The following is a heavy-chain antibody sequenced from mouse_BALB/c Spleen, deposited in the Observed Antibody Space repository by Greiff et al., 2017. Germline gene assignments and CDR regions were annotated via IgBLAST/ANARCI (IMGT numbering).Heavy chain of an antibody. CDR3: ARSGLYDGYLFYFDY. CDR1: GFTFSSFG. Sequence: EVQLVESGGGLVQPGGSRKLSCAASGFTFSSFGMHWVRQAPEKGLEWVAYISSGSSTIYYADTVKGRFTISRDNPKNTLFLQMTSLRSEDTAMYYCARSGLYDGYLFYFDYWGQGTTLTVSS. V-gene: IGHV5-17*02. D-gene: IGHD2-3*01. J-gene: IGHJ2*01. CDR2: ISSGSSTI.